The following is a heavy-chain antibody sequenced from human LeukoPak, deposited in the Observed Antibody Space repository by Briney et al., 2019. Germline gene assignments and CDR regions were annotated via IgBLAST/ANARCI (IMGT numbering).Heavy chain of an antibody. V-gene: IGHV4-59*01. CDR3: AGGDCSSTSCLYYYYYYMDV. CDR1: GGSISSYS. J-gene: IGHJ6*03. D-gene: IGHD2-2*01. Sequence: SETLSLTCTVSGGSISSYSWSWIRQPPGKGLEWIGHIYYSGSTNYNPSLKSRVTISVDTSKNRFSLKLSSVTAADTAVYYCAGGDCSSTSCLYYYYYYMDVWGKGTTVTVSS. CDR2: IYYSGST.